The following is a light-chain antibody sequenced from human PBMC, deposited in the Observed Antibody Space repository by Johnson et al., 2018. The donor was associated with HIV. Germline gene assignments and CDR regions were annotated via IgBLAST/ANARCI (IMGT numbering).Light chain of an antibody. Sequence: QPVLTQPPSVSAAPGQKVTISCSGSSSNIGNNYVSWYQQLPGTAPKLLIYENNKRPSGIPDRFSGSTSGTSATLGITGLQTGDEADYYCETWDSSLRAYVFGTGTKVSVL. J-gene: IGLJ1*01. CDR2: ENN. V-gene: IGLV1-51*02. CDR3: ETWDSSLRAYV. CDR1: SSNIGNNY.